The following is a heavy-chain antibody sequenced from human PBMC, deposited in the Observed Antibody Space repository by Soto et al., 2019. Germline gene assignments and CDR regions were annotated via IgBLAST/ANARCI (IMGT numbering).Heavy chain of an antibody. CDR2: ISAYNGNT. CDR1: GYTFTSYG. D-gene: IGHD6-13*01. Sequence: ASVKVSCKASGYTFTSYGISWVRQAPGQGLEWMGWISAYNGNTNYAQKLQGRVTMTTDTSTSTAYMELRRLRSDETAVYYCARGAIAAAGTRHRGNWFDPGAREPWSPSPQ. CDR3: ARGAIAAAGTRHRGNWFDP. J-gene: IGHJ5*02. V-gene: IGHV1-18*01.